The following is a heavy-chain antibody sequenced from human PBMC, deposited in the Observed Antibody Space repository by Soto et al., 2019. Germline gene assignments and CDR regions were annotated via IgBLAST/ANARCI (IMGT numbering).Heavy chain of an antibody. CDR3: ARGHIPVYGPVPDYFDS. CDR2: VTHSGST. V-gene: IGHV4-34*02. CDR1: GGSLRGSY. J-gene: IGHJ4*02. Sequence: QVHLQQWGAGLLKPSETLSLTCGVYGGSLRGSYWSWIRQPPGKALEWLGKVTHSGSTTFNPSLKGRVSVSVDTSDNQFSLKLTSVTAADTAVYYCARGHIPVYGPVPDYFDSWGQGTLVPVSS. D-gene: IGHD2-21*01.